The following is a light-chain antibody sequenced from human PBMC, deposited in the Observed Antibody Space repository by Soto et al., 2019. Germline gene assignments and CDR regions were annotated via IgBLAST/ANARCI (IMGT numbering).Light chain of an antibody. CDR1: QSVSSKY. Sequence: EIVLTQSPGTLSLSPGERATLSCRASQSVSSKYLAWYQQKPGQAPRVLIYGTSIRASGVPERFSGGGSGTDFPLTITRLEPEAFAVYYCQQYGSSLFTFGPGTKVDFK. V-gene: IGKV3-20*01. CDR3: QQYGSSLFT. J-gene: IGKJ3*01. CDR2: GTS.